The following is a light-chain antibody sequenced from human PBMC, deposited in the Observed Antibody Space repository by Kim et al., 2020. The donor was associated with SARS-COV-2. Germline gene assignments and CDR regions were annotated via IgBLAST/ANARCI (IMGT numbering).Light chain of an antibody. V-gene: IGLV1-47*01. J-gene: IGLJ2*01. CDR1: SSNVGTNY. CDR2: TNN. Sequence: QSVLTQPPSASGTPGQRVTISCSGSSSNVGTNYLNWYQQLPGTAPKLLISTNNQRPSGVPDRFSASKSGTSASLAISGLRSEDEADYYCAAWDDSLSVRLFGGGTQLTVL. CDR3: AAWDDSLSVRL.